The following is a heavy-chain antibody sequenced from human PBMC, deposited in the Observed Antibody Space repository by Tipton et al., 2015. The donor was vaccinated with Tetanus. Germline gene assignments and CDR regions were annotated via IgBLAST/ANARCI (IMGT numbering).Heavy chain of an antibody. Sequence: QLVQSGGGVVQPGRSLRLSCAASGFTFSSYGMHWVRQAPGKGLEWVAVVTWDGGSTFYADSVQGRFTISRDNSKNSLFLQMSSLRTEDTALYYCVRETNGFDSWGQGTPVTVSS. CDR3: VRETNGFDS. CDR2: VTWDGGST. CDR1: GFTFSSYG. D-gene: IGHD1-26*01. J-gene: IGHJ5*01. V-gene: IGHV3-43*02.